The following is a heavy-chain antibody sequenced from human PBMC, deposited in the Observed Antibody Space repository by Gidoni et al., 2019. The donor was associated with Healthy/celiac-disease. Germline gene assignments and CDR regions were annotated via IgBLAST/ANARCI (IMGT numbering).Heavy chain of an antibody. J-gene: IGHJ4*02. V-gene: IGHV3-23*01. CDR1: GFTFSSSA. D-gene: IGHD3-10*01. CDR3: AKDSLSMVRDQIWGP. CDR2: ISGSGGST. Sequence: EMQLLESGGGLVQPGGSLSLSCAASGFTFSSSAMSWVRQAPGEGLEGVSAISGSGGSTYYADSVKGRFTISRDNSKNTLYLQMNSLRAEDTAVYYCAKDSLSMVRDQIWGPWGQGTLVTVSS.